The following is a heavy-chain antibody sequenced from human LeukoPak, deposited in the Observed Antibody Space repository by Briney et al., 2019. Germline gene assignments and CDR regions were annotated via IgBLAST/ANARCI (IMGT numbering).Heavy chain of an antibody. D-gene: IGHD2-15*01. CDR2: ISSSGSTI. CDR3: AREGCSGGSCYLGENYYGMDV. V-gene: IGHV3-11*01. CDR1: GFTFSDYY. Sequence: GSLRLSCAASGFTFSDYYMSWIRQAPGKGLEWVSYISSSGSTIYYADSVKGRFTISRDNAKNSLYLQVNSLRAEDTAVYYCAREGCSGGSCYLGENYYGMDVWGQGTTVTVSS. J-gene: IGHJ6*02.